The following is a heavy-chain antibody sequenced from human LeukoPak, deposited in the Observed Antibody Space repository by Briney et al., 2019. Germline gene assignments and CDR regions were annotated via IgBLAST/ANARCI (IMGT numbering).Heavy chain of an antibody. J-gene: IGHJ4*02. CDR2: IYYSGST. D-gene: IGHD6-19*01. CDR3: ASIPLQKGPIAVAGAYYFDY. V-gene: IGHV4-59*01. CDR1: GGSISSYY. Sequence: SETLSLTCTVSGGSISSYYWSWIRQPPGKGLEWIGYIYYSGSTNYNPSLKSRVTISVDTSKNQFSLKLSSVTAADTAVYYCASIPLQKGPIAVAGAYYFDYWGQGTLVTVSS.